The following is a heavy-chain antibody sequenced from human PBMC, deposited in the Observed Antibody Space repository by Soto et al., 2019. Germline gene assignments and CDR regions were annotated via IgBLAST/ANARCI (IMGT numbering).Heavy chain of an antibody. CDR2: ISYDGSNK. V-gene: IGHV3-30-3*01. J-gene: IGHJ2*01. Sequence: PGGSLRLSCAASGFTFSSYAMHWVRQAPGKGLEWVAVISYDGSNKYYADSVKGRFTISRDNSKNTLYLQMNSLRAEDTAVYYCARDPGYSGSYPHWYFDLWGRGTLVTVSS. D-gene: IGHD1-26*01. CDR1: GFTFSSYA. CDR3: ARDPGYSGSYPHWYFDL.